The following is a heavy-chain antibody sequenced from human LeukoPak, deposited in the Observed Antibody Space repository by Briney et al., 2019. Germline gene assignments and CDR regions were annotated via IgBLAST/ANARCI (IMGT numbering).Heavy chain of an antibody. J-gene: IGHJ4*02. V-gene: IGHV4-39*01. CDR2: IYYSGST. CDR3: ARRGTVAGRYFDY. Sequence: ASETLSLTCTVSGGSISSSSYYWGWIRQPPGKGLEWIGSIYYSGSTYYNPSLKSRVTISVDTSKDQFSLKLSSVTAADTAVYYCARRGTVAGRYFDYWGQGTLVTVSS. D-gene: IGHD6-19*01. CDR1: GGSISSSSYY.